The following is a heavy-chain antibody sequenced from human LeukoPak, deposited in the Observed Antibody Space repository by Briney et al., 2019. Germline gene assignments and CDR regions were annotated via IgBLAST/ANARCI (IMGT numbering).Heavy chain of an antibody. Sequence: SQTLSLTCTVSGGSISSGGYYCSWIRQHPGKGLEWIGYISYSGSASYNPSLRTRLTISIDTSKNQFTLTLSSVTAADTAVYYCARDRGLTTTGGCGMDVWGQGTTVTVSS. CDR1: GGSISSGGYY. V-gene: IGHV4-31*03. CDR3: ARDRGLTTTGGCGMDV. CDR2: ISYSGSA. J-gene: IGHJ6*02. D-gene: IGHD4-17*01.